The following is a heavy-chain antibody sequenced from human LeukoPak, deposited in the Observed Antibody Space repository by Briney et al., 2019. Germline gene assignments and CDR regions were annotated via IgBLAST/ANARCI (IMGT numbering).Heavy chain of an antibody. CDR3: AKDLRQWLVSYYFDY. Sequence: GGSLRLSCAASGFTFSSYSMNWVRQAPGKGLEWVSSISSSSSYIYYADSVKGRFTISRDNSKNTLYLQMNSLRAEDTAVYYCAKDLRQWLVSYYFDYWGQGTLVTVSS. J-gene: IGHJ4*02. D-gene: IGHD6-19*01. CDR2: ISSSSSYI. CDR1: GFTFSSYS. V-gene: IGHV3-21*01.